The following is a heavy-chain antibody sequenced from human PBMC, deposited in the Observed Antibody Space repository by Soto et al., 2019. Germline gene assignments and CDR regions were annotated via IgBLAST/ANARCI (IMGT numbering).Heavy chain of an antibody. CDR3: ARGDHGDYIIAFDY. CDR1: GGSISSGGYS. Sequence: QLQLQESGSGLVKPSQTLSLTCAVSGGSISSGGYSWSWIRQPPGKGLGWIGYIYHSGSTYYNPSPKSRVTISVDRSKNQFSLKLSSVTAADTAVYYCARGDHGDYIIAFDYWGQGTLVTVSS. J-gene: IGHJ4*02. CDR2: IYHSGST. V-gene: IGHV4-30-2*01. D-gene: IGHD4-17*01.